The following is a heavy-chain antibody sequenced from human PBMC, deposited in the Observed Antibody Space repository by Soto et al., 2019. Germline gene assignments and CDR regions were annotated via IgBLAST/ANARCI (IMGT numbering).Heavy chain of an antibody. V-gene: IGHV3-74*01. D-gene: IGHD3-3*01. J-gene: IGHJ6*02. Sequence: PGWSLRLSCASSVFTFSSYRMQWVRQAPGKGLVWVSRINSDGSSTSYADSVKGRFTISRDNAKNTLYLQMNSLRAEDTAVYYCARVADFWSGYYYGMDVWGQGTTVTVSS. CDR3: ARVADFWSGYYYGMDV. CDR1: VFTFSSYR. CDR2: INSDGSST.